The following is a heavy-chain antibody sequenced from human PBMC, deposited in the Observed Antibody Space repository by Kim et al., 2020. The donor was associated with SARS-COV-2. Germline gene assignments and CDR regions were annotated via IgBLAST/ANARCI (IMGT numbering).Heavy chain of an antibody. J-gene: IGHJ4*02. Sequence: SETLSLTCTVSGGSISSYYWTWVRQPAGKGLEWLGRIYSSGSHNYSPSLTSRVTMSLDTSEKQFSMRLNSVACADSAMYYCAGESGTSRFFDYWGQGIMVTVSS. V-gene: IGHV4-4*07. CDR1: GGSISSYY. CDR3: AGESGTSRFFDY. CDR2: IYSSGSH.